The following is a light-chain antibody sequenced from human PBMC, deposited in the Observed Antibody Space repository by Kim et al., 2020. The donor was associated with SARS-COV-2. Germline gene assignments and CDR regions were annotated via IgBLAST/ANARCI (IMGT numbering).Light chain of an antibody. CDR1: QSVSSSY. CDR2: GAS. CDR3: QQYGSSPLYT. J-gene: IGKJ2*01. Sequence: SPAESATLSCRASQSVSSSYLAWYQQKPGQPPRLLIYGASSRATGIPDRFSGSGSGTDFTLTISRLEPEDFAVYYCQQYGSSPLYTFGQGTKLEI. V-gene: IGKV3-20*01.